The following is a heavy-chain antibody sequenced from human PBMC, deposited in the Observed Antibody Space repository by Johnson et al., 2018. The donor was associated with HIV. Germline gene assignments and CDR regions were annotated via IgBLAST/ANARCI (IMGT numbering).Heavy chain of an antibody. CDR2: ISSSGSPI. CDR3: ARKQWLEIPSDAFDV. D-gene: IGHD6-19*01. CDR1: GFTFSDYF. V-gene: IGHV3-11*04. J-gene: IGHJ3*01. Sequence: QVQLVESGGGLVKPGGSLRLSCAGSGFTFSDYFMSYIRQAPGKGLEWISYISSSGSPIYYADSVKGRFTISRDNAKRTLYLQMNSLRAEDTAVYYCARKQWLEIPSDAFDVWGQGTMVTVSS.